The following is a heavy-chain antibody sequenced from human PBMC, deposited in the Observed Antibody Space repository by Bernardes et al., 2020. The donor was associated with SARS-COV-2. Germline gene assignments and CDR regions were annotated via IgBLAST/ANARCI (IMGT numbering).Heavy chain of an antibody. CDR1: GYTFTNYA. Sequence: ASVKVSCKAFGYTFTNYALHWVRQAPGQRLEWMGWINAGNGNTKYSQKFQGRVTITRDTSATTAYMELSSLRSEDTAVYYCAKDDIRPLFGAPGFDSWGQGTLVTVSS. J-gene: IGHJ4*02. D-gene: IGHD3-3*01. CDR2: INAGNGNT. CDR3: AKDDIRPLFGAPGFDS. V-gene: IGHV1-3*01.